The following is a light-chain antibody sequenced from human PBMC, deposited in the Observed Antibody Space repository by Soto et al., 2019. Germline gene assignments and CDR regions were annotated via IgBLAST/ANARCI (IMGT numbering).Light chain of an antibody. CDR2: DVT. V-gene: IGLV2-14*01. CDR3: SSSTSSSTYV. Sequence: QSALTQPASVSGSPGQSITISCTGTSSDVGGYNYVSWYQQYPGKAPKLVIYDVTNRPSGVSNRFSGSKSGNTASLTISGLQAEDEADYYCSSSTSSSTYVFGTGTKLTVL. J-gene: IGLJ1*01. CDR1: SSDVGGYNY.